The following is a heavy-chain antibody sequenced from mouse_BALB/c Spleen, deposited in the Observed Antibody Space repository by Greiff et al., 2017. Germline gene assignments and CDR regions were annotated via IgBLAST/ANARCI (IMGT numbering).Heavy chain of an antibody. CDR2: IWSGGST. CDR1: GFSLTSYG. Sequence: VKLVESGPGLVQPSQSLSITCTVSGFSLTSYGVHWVRQSPGKGLEWLEVIWSGGSTDYNAAFISRLSISKDNSKSQVFFKMNSLQANDTAIYYCARNYYGNYFDYWGQGTTLTVSS. CDR3: ARNYYGNYFDY. D-gene: IGHD1-1*02. V-gene: IGHV2-2*02. J-gene: IGHJ2*01.